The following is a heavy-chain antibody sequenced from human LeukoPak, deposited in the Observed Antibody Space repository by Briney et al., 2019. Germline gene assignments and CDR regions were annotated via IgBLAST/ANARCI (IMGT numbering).Heavy chain of an antibody. CDR2: ISWDGGST. V-gene: IGHV3-43*01. CDR1: GFTFDDYT. Sequence: GGSLRLSCAASGFTFDDYTMHWVRQAPGKGLEWVSLISWDGGSTYYADSVKGRFTISRDNSKNSLYLQMNSLRTEDTALYYCAKEGGYCSSTSCYAYYYFDYWDQGTLVTVSS. J-gene: IGHJ4*02. D-gene: IGHD2-2*01. CDR3: AKEGGYCSSTSCYAYYYFDY.